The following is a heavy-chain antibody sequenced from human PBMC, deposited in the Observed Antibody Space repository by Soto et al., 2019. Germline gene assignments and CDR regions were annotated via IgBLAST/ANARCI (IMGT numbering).Heavy chain of an antibody. D-gene: IGHD1-1*01. V-gene: IGHV1-69*13. CDR3: ATGSFTSTGGRIGYHYNAMDV. CDR2: IIPIFGPA. CDR1: GGTSSSHS. Sequence: SVKVSCKSSGGTSSSHSINWVRQAPGQGLEWMGGIIPIFGPANFAKKFQDRVTITADESTTTAYMELSSLTSEDTAVYYCATGSFTSTGGRIGYHYNAMDVWGQGTTVTVSS. J-gene: IGHJ6*02.